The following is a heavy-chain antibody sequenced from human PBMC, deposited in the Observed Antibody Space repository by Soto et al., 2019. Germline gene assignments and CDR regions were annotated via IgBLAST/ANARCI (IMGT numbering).Heavy chain of an antibody. CDR1: GGTFSSYT. CDR3: ASGNHSWLPLWYFDL. D-gene: IGHD5-12*01. CDR2: IIPIFGTA. Sequence: QVQLVQSGAEVKKPGSSVTVSCKASGGTFSSYTISWVRQAPGQGLEWMGGIIPIFGTANYAQKFQGRVTITADESTTTAYIQLSRLRSEDTAVYSCASGNHSWLPLWYFDLWGRGTLVTVSS. V-gene: IGHV1-69*12. J-gene: IGHJ2*01.